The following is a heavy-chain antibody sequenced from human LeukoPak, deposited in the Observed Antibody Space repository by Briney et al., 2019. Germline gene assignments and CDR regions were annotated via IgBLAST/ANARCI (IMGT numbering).Heavy chain of an antibody. D-gene: IGHD2-2*01. V-gene: IGHV1-2*02. J-gene: IGHJ4*02. Sequence: ASVKVSCKASGYTFTGYYMHWVRQAPGQGLEWMGWINPNSGAIKYSQKFQGRVSMTRDTSITTVYMDLSSLRSDDTALYYCARVKKLMPEFEFWGQGTLVTVSS. CDR2: INPNSGAI. CDR3: ARVKKLMPEFEF. CDR1: GYTFTGYY.